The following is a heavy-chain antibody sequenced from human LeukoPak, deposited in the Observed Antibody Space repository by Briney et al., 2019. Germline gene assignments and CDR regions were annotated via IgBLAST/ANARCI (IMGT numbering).Heavy chain of an antibody. D-gene: IGHD5-12*01. J-gene: IGHJ4*02. Sequence: GGSLRLSCAASGFTFSSYGMHWVRQAPGKGLEWVAVIWYDGSNKYYADSVKGRFTISRDNSKNTLYLQMNSLRAEDTAVYYCAKDIRGYSGYAGDYWGQGTLVTVSS. CDR1: GFTFSSYG. CDR2: IWYDGSNK. V-gene: IGHV3-30*02. CDR3: AKDIRGYSGYAGDY.